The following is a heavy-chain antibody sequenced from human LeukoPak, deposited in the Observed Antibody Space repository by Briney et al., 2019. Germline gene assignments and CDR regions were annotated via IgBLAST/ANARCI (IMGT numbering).Heavy chain of an antibody. D-gene: IGHD3-22*01. CDR1: GFTFGTCG. J-gene: IGHJ3*02. CDR2: IGSSGTT. CDR3: AKGTTSGYNDALDI. V-gene: IGHV3-23*01. Sequence: SGGSQRLSCAASGFTFGTCGMNWVRQAPGKGLEWVSGIGSSGTTYYADSVKGRFTVSRDNSKNTLYLQMNSLGAEDTAVYCCAKGTTSGYNDALDIWGQGTMVTVSS.